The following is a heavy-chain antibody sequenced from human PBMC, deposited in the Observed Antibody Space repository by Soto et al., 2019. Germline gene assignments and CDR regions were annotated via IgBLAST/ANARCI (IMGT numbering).Heavy chain of an antibody. CDR1: GGTFSSYA. J-gene: IGHJ6*02. Sequence: SVQVSCKASGGTFSSYAIRWVRQAPGQGREWMGGIIPIFGTANYAQKFQGRVTITADESTSTAYMELSSLRSEDTAVYYCARSQGMVRGVIAYYGMDVWGQGTTVTVSS. D-gene: IGHD3-10*01. CDR3: ARSQGMVRGVIAYYGMDV. V-gene: IGHV1-69*13. CDR2: IIPIFGTA.